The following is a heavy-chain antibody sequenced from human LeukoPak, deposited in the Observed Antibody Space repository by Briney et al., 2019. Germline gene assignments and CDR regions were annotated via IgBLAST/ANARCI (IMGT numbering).Heavy chain of an antibody. D-gene: IGHD3-10*02. CDR3: AELGITMIGGV. CDR2: ISFSGNSI. J-gene: IGHJ6*04. V-gene: IGHV3-21*01. Sequence: PGGSLRLSCAASGFTFNSYAMNWVRQAPGKGLEWVSSISFSGNSIYYADSVKGRFTISRDNAKNSLYLQMNSLRAEDTAVYYCAELGITMIGGVWGKGTTVTISS. CDR1: GFTFNSYA.